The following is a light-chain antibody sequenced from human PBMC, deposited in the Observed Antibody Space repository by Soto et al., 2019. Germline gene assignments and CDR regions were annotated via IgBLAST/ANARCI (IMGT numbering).Light chain of an antibody. J-gene: IGKJ1*01. Sequence: VITQSPSTLSVSPGERVTLSFRASESVSSNLAWYQQKPGRAPRLLMYGASTRATGIPARFSGSGSGTEFTLTISSLQYEDFAVYYCQQYDDWTPWTFGQGTKVDIK. CDR1: ESVSSN. CDR3: QQYDDWTPWT. CDR2: GAS. V-gene: IGKV3-15*01.